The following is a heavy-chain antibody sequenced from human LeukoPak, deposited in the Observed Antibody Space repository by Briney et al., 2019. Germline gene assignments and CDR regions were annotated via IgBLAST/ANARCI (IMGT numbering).Heavy chain of an antibody. CDR1: GFTFSSYS. Sequence: GGSLRLSCAASGFTFSSYSMNWARQAPGKGLEWVSSISTSTSYVYYADSVKGRFTISRDNAKNSLYLQMNSLRAEDTAVYYCAREPTTVTPIGYMDVWGKGTTVTVSS. V-gene: IGHV3-21*01. D-gene: IGHD4-17*01. CDR2: ISTSTSYV. CDR3: AREPTTVTPIGYMDV. J-gene: IGHJ6*03.